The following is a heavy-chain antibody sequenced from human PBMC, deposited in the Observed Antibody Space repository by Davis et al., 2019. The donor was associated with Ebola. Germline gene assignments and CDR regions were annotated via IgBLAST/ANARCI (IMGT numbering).Heavy chain of an antibody. Sequence: PSETLSLTCTVSGGSISSYYWSWIRQPPGKGLEWIGYIYYSGSTNYNPSLKSRVTISVDTSKNQFSLKLSSVTAADTAVYYCARRLSGSYSWWYFDLWGRGTLVTVSS. CDR2: IYYSGST. V-gene: IGHV4-59*08. D-gene: IGHD1-26*01. CDR3: ARRLSGSYSWWYFDL. J-gene: IGHJ2*01. CDR1: GGSISSYY.